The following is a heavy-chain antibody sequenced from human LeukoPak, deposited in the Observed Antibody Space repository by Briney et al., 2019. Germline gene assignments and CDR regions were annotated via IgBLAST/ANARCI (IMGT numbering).Heavy chain of an antibody. V-gene: IGHV1-2*02. CDR2: INPNSGGT. Sequence: ASVKVSCKASGYTFTGYYMHWVRQASGQGLEWMGWINPNSGGTNYAQKFQGRVTMTRDTSISTAYMELSRLRSDDTAVYYCARGAHYHDSSEGYDYWGQGTLVTVSS. J-gene: IGHJ4*02. CDR3: ARGAHYHDSSEGYDY. D-gene: IGHD3-22*01. CDR1: GYTFTGYY.